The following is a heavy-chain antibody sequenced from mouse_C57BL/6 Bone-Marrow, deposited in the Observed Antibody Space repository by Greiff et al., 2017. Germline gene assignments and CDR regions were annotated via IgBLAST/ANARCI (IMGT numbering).Heavy chain of an antibody. D-gene: IGHD2-1*01. CDR3: ARRAPFYYGNSYYFDY. CDR1: GYTFTSYW. Sequence: VQLQQPGAELVKPGASVKLSCKASGYTFTSYWMHWVKPRPGQGLEWIGMIHPNSGSTNYNEKFKSKATLTVDKSSSTAYMQLSSLTSEDSAVYYCARRAPFYYGNSYYFDYWGQGTTLTVSS. V-gene: IGHV1-64*01. CDR2: IHPNSGST. J-gene: IGHJ2*01.